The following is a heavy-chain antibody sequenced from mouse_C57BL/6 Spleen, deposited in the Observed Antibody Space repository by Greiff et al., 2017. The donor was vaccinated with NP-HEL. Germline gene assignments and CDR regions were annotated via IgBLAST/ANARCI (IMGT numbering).Heavy chain of an antibody. CDR1: GFTFSSYA. CDR2: ISDGGSYT. CDR3: ARDNYDYDDAY. Sequence: EVKLVESGGGLVKPGGSLKLSCAASGFTFSSYAMSWVRQTPEKRLEWVATISDGGSYTYYPDNVKGRFTISRDNAKNNLYLQMSHLKSEDTAMYYCARDNYDYDDAYWGQRTLVTVSA. V-gene: IGHV5-4*01. J-gene: IGHJ3*01. D-gene: IGHD2-4*01.